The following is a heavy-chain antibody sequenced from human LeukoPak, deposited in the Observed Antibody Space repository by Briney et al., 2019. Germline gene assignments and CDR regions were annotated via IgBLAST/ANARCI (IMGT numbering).Heavy chain of an antibody. CDR3: AREARGSYFYD. D-gene: IGHD1-26*01. CDR2: IYSGDST. CDR1: GFTVSSNY. J-gene: IGHJ4*02. Sequence: QPGGSLRLSCAASGFTVSSNYMSWVRQVPGKGLERVSVIYSGDSTHYADSVRGRFTISRDNSKNTLYLQMTSLRAEDTAVYYCAREARGSYFYDWGQGTLVTVSS. V-gene: IGHV3-66*01.